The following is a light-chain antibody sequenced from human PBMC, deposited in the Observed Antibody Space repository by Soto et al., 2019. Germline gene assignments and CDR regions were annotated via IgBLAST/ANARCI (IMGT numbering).Light chain of an antibody. CDR1: QSIRKS. V-gene: IGKV1-39*01. CDR2: GAS. J-gene: IGKJ5*01. Sequence: DIQMTQSPSSLSASVGDRVTITCRASQSIRKSLNWYQQKPGKVPKLLIHGASILQTGVPSRFSGSGSGTDFTLTISSLQPEDFATYYCQQSYNTLTFGQGTRLDIK. CDR3: QQSYNTLT.